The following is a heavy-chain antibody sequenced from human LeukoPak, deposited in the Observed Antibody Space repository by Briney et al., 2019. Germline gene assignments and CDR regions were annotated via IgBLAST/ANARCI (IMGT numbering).Heavy chain of an antibody. J-gene: IGHJ4*02. D-gene: IGHD5-18*01. CDR2: IYYSGST. V-gene: IGHV4-39*01. CDR3: ARGFTAMVNFDY. CDR1: GGSISSSSYY. Sequence: PSQTLSLTCTASGGSISSSSYYWGWIRQPPGKGLEWIGSIYYSGSTYYNPPLKSRVTISVDTSKNQFSLKLSSVTAADTAVYYCARGFTAMVNFDYWGQGTLVTVSS.